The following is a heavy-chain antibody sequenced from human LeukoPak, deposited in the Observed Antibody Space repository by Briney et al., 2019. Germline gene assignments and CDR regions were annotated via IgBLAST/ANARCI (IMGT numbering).Heavy chain of an antibody. CDR2: IKQDGSEK. CDR1: EFTLSSYW. Sequence: GGSLRLSCAASEFTLSSYWMSWVRQAPGKGLEWVANIKQDGSEKYYVDSVKGRFTISRDNAKNSLYLQMNSLRAEDTAVYYCARGSPYSSSPYYYGMDVWGQGTTVTVSS. D-gene: IGHD6-6*01. CDR3: ARGSPYSSSPYYYGMDV. V-gene: IGHV3-7*01. J-gene: IGHJ6*02.